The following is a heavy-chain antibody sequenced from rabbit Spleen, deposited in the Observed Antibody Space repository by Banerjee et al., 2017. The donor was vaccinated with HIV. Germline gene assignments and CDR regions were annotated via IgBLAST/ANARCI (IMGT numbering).Heavy chain of an antibody. Sequence: QEQLEEAGGGLVKPEGSLTLTCKASGVSFSDIDEMFCVRQAPGKGLEWIACINIVTGKAVYASWAKGRFIMSRTSSTTVTLQMTSLTIADTATYFCARADYGGSYSHVFTLWGPGTLVTVS. V-gene: IGHV1S45*01. CDR1: GVSFSDIDE. CDR3: ARADYGGSYSHVFTL. J-gene: IGHJ4*01. D-gene: IGHD8-1*01. CDR2: INIVTGKA.